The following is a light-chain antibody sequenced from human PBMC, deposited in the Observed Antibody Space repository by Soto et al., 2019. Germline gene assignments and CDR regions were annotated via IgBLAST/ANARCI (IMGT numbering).Light chain of an antibody. CDR1: SSNIGNNY. Sequence: QSALTQPPSVSAAPGQKVTTSCSGSSSNIGNNYVSWYQQLPGAAPKLLIYDNNKRPSGIPDRFSGSKSGTSATLGITGLQTGDEADYYCGTWDSSLSVFYVFGTGTKGTVL. V-gene: IGLV1-51*01. CDR3: GTWDSSLSVFYV. CDR2: DNN. J-gene: IGLJ1*01.